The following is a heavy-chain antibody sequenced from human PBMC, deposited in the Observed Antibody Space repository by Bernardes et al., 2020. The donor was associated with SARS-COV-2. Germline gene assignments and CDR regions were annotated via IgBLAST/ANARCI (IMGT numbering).Heavy chain of an antibody. D-gene: IGHD4-17*01. V-gene: IGHV4-34*01. CDR2: INHSGST. CDR1: GGSFSGYY. Sequence: SETLSLTCAVYGGSFSGYYWSWIRQPPGKGLEWIGEINHSGSTNYNPSLKSRVTISVDTSKNQFSLKLSSVTAADTAVYYCASSSKDDGLSVQSQPGATKKPTPFDYWGQGTLVTVSS. CDR3: ASSSKDDGLSVQSQPGATKKPTPFDY. J-gene: IGHJ4*02.